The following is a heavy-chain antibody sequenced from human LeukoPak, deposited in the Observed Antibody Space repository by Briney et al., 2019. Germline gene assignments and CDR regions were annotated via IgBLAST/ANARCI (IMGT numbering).Heavy chain of an antibody. V-gene: IGHV3-21*01. D-gene: IGHD4-17*01. J-gene: IGHJ6*02. CDR2: ISSSSSYI. CDR3: ARDGPYDYGDQIGIMDV. Sequence: GGSLRLSCAASGFTFSSYSMNWVRQAPGKGLEWVSSISSSSSYIYYADSVKGRFTISRDNAKNSLYLQMNSLRAEDTAVYYRARDGPYDYGDQIGIMDVWGQGTTVTVSS. CDR1: GFTFSSYS.